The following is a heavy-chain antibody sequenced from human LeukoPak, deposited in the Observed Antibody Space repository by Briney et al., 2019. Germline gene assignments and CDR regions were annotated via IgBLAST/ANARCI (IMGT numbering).Heavy chain of an antibody. CDR3: ARDFVTTLQPAGNFDD. J-gene: IGHJ4*02. Sequence: GASVKVSCKASGYTFTSYGISWVRQAPGQGLEWMGWISAYNGNTNYAQKLQGRVTMTTDTSTSTAYMELRSLRSDDTAVYYCARDFVTTLQPAGNFDDCGQETLVTVSS. CDR2: ISAYNGNT. D-gene: IGHD6-19*01. V-gene: IGHV1-18*01. CDR1: GYTFTSYG.